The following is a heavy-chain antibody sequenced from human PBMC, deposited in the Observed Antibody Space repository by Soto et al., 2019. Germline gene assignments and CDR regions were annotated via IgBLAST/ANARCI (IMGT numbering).Heavy chain of an antibody. J-gene: IGHJ6*02. CDR2: IYHSGST. CDR3: ARERRVVAARRYGMDV. CDR1: GFTFSSNVM. D-gene: IGHD6-6*01. Sequence: GSLRLSCALSGFTFSSNVMSWVRQPPGKGLEWIGEIYHSGSTNYNPSLKSRVTISVDKSKNQFSLKLSSVTAADTAVYYCARERRVVAARRYGMDVWGQGTTVTVSS. V-gene: IGHV4-4*02.